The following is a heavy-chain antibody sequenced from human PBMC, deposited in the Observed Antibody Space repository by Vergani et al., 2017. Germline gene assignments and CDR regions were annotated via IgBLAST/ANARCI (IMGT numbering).Heavy chain of an antibody. CDR3: ARTIGHCSNSNCYNLAY. Sequence: QVQLQESGPGLVKASQTLSLTCSVSGAYVGSGGYYWSWVRQRPGMGLDWIGYIYSSGSTTYSPSLKSRLTMSVDPSKNQFSLKLRSVTLADTAVYYCARTIGHCSNSNCYNLAYWGQGTLVTVSS. J-gene: IGHJ4*02. D-gene: IGHD2-2*02. CDR2: IYSSGST. CDR1: GAYVGSGGYY. V-gene: IGHV4-61*08.